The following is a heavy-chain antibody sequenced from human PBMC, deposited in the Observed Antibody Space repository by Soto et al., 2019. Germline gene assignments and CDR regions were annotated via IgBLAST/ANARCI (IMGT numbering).Heavy chain of an antibody. CDR3: ASQTGTTGNYYYGMDV. V-gene: IGHV1-69*12. CDR1: GGTFSRYG. D-gene: IGHD1-1*01. J-gene: IGHJ6*02. CDR2: IIPIFGTA. Sequence: QVPLVQSGAEVKKPGSSVKVSCKASGGTFSRYGISWVRQAPGQGLEWMGGIIPIFGTANYAQKFQGRVTITADESPSTAYMELSSLRSEDTAVYYCASQTGTTGNYYYGMDVWGQGTTVTVSS.